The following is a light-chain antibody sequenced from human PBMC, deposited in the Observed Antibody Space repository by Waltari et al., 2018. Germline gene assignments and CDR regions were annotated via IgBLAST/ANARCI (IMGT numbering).Light chain of an antibody. CDR1: SGSIDSDY. J-gene: IGLJ7*01. CDR2: KDN. Sequence: TQPHSVSGSPGQTVTISCTRSSGSIDSDYVQWYQQRPGNAPTTVIYKDNQRPSGVPDLFSASTDSSSNSASLAISGLTSEDEADYYCQSANDNYNPFFGGGTRLTVL. CDR3: QSANDNYNPF. V-gene: IGLV6-57*03.